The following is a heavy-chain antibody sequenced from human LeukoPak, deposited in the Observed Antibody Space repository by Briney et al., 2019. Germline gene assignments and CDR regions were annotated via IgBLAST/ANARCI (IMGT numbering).Heavy chain of an antibody. D-gene: IGHD1-7*01. CDR2: IGNDGYNK. V-gene: IGHV3-30*01. CDR1: GYTFRTFP. CDR3: ARGAGTTVYYIDV. J-gene: IGHJ6*03. Sequence: GLSLRLSCAASGYTFRTFPKHWVRHAPGQALQCVAVIGNDGYNKYYSDSVRGRFTISRDNSKNTLSLQMDSLTTEDTAVYYCARGAGTTVYYIDVWGKGTTVTVSS.